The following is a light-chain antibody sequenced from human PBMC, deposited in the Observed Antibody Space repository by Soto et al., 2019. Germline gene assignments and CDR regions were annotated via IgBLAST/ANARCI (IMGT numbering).Light chain of an antibody. CDR3: QHRET. J-gene: IGKJ1*01. CDR1: QSVSSN. V-gene: IGKV3-15*01. Sequence: EIVMTQSPATLSVPPGERATLSCRASQSVSSNLAWYQQKPGQAPRLLIYGASTRATGIPARFSGSGSGTEFTLTISSLQSEDFAVYYCQHRETFGQGTKVEIK. CDR2: GAS.